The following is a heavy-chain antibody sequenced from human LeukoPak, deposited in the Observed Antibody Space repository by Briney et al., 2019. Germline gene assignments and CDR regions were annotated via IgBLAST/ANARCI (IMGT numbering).Heavy chain of an antibody. J-gene: IGHJ4*02. CDR1: GGSLSSYF. CDR2: IYTSGST. CDR3: ARGATGYSSGWPFDY. D-gene: IGHD6-19*01. Sequence: SQTLSLTCTVSGGSLSSYFWSWIRQPAGKGLAWIGRIYTSGSTNYNPSLNSRVTMSVDTSKNQLSLKLSSVTAADTAVHYCARGATGYSSGWPFDYWGQGTLVTVSS. V-gene: IGHV4-4*07.